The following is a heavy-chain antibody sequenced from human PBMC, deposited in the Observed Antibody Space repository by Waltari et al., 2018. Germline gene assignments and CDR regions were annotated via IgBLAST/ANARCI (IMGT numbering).Heavy chain of an antibody. V-gene: IGHV4-39*01. CDR3: ARSGYYDSSGYYWWFDP. CDR2: IYYSGST. D-gene: IGHD3-22*01. J-gene: IGHJ5*02. Sequence: QLQLQESGPGLVKPSETLSLTCTVSGGSISSSNYYWGWIRQPPGKGLEWIGSIYYSGSTYYNPSLKSRVTISVDTSKNQFYLKLNSVTAADTAVHYCARSGYYDSSGYYWWFDPWGQGTLVTVS. CDR1: GGSISSSNYY.